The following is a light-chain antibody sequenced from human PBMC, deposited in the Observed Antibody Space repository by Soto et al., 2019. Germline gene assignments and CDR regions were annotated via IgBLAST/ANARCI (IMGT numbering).Light chain of an antibody. J-gene: IGKJ1*01. CDR1: QSISSSY. V-gene: IGKV3-20*01. CDR2: VAS. CDR3: QQYGNT. Sequence: EIVLTQSPGTLSLSPGERATLSCRASQSISSSYLAWYQQKPGQAPRLLIYVASNRATGIRDRFSGSGSGTDFTLTISRLELEDFAVYYCQQYGNTFGQGTKVEIK.